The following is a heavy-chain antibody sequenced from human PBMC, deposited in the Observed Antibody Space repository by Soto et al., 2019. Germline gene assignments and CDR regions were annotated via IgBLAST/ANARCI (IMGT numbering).Heavy chain of an antibody. CDR2: ISAYNGNT. D-gene: IGHD3-9*01. V-gene: IGHV1-18*04. CDR1: GYTFTSYG. J-gene: IGHJ6*02. Sequence: GASVKVSCKASGYTFTSYGISWVRQAPGQGLEWMGWISAYNGNTNYAQKLQGRVTMTTDTSTSTAYMELRSLRSDDTAVYYCARPHYDILTGLGREGYYYGMDVWGQGTTVTVSS. CDR3: ARPHYDILTGLGREGYYYGMDV.